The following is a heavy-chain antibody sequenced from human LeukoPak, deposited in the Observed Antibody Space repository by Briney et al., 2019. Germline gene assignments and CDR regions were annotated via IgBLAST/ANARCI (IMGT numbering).Heavy chain of an antibody. CDR1: GFAFSFYA. D-gene: IGHD6-19*01. J-gene: IGHJ5*01. CDR3: AKPVSGGLAVTADWFHP. Sequence: GGSLRLSCAASGFAFSFYAMSWLRQPPGKGLEWVSTTDANSGTTSYAASVRGRFTISRDNSKNTLYLQVNTLRADDTATYYCAKPVSGGLAVTADWFHPWGQGTLVVDSS. V-gene: IGHV3-23*01. CDR2: TDANSGTT.